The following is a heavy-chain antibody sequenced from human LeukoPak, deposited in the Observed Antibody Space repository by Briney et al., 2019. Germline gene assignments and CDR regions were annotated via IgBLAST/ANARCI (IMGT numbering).Heavy chain of an antibody. J-gene: IGHJ4*02. D-gene: IGHD6-13*01. CDR2: ISGSGGST. Sequence: GGSLRLSCAASGFTFSSYAMSWVRQAPRKGLEWVSAISGSGGSTYYADSVKGRFTISRDNSKNTLYLQMNSLRAEDTAVYYCAKGIAAAGTGFDYWGQGTLVTVSS. CDR3: AKGIAAAGTGFDY. V-gene: IGHV3-23*01. CDR1: GFTFSSYA.